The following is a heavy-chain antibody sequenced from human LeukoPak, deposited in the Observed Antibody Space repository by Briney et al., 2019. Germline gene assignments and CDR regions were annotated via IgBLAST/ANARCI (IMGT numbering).Heavy chain of an antibody. J-gene: IGHJ4*02. CDR3: ARGNYGLDY. Sequence: GGSLRLSCAASGFTSSSYWMYWVRQAPGKGLVWVSRINGDGSTTKYADSVKSRFTISKDNAKNTLYLQMNSLRTEDTAVYYCARGNYGLDYWGQGTLVTVSS. D-gene: IGHD4-17*01. CDR2: INGDGSTT. V-gene: IGHV3-74*03. CDR1: GFTSSSYW.